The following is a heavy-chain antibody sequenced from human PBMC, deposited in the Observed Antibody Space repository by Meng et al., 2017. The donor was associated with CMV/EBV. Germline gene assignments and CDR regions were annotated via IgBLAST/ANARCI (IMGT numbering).Heavy chain of an antibody. V-gene: IGHV3-53*01. CDR2: IYSGGTT. Sequence: GGSLRLSCAVSGLTVSSNYMSWVCQAPGKGLEWVSVIYSGGTTGYADSVRGRFTISRDKSKNTLYLQMNSLRVEDTAVYYCERSSGWYAFDMWGQGTMVTVSS. CDR1: GLTVSSNY. CDR3: ERSSGWYAFDM. J-gene: IGHJ3*02. D-gene: IGHD6-19*01.